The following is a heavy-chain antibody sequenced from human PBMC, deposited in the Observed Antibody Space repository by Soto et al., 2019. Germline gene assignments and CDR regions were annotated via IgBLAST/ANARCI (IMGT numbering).Heavy chain of an antibody. J-gene: IGHJ6*03. V-gene: IGHV1-18*01. CDR1: GYTFTSYG. Sequence: ASVKVSCKASGYTFTSYGISWVRQAPGQGLEWMGWISAYNGNTNYAQKLQGRVTMTTDTSTSTAYMELRSLRSDDTAVYYCARDGIAVAGTDYYYYMDVWGKGTTVTVS. CDR2: ISAYNGNT. CDR3: ARDGIAVAGTDYYYYMDV. D-gene: IGHD6-19*01.